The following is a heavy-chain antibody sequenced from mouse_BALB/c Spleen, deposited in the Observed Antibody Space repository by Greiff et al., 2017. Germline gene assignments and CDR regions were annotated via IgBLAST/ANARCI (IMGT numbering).Heavy chain of an antibody. V-gene: IGHV1-14*01. D-gene: IGHD1-2*01. CDR2: INPYNDGT. CDR3: ARSGGLLRLRGYYAMDY. CDR1: GYTFTSYV. Sequence: VQLKESGPELVKPGASVKMSCKASGYTFTSYVMHWVKQKPGQGLEWIGYINPYNDGTKYNEKFKGKATLTSDKSSSTAYMELSSLTSEDSAVYYCARSGGLLRLRGYYAMDYWGQGTSVTVSS. J-gene: IGHJ4*01.